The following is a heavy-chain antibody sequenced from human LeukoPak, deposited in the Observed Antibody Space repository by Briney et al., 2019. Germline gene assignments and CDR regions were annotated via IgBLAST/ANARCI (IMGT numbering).Heavy chain of an antibody. V-gene: IGHV3-7*01. D-gene: IGHD3-3*02. CDR1: GFIFSRCG. Sequence: PGGSLRLSCAASGFIFSRCGMSWVGQAPGKGLEWVANIKQDGSEKYYVDSVKGRFTISRDNAKTSLYLQMNSLRAEDTAVYYCYLDFWSVSMSFDYWGQGTLVTVSS. J-gene: IGHJ4*02. CDR2: IKQDGSEK. CDR3: YLDFWSVSMSFDY.